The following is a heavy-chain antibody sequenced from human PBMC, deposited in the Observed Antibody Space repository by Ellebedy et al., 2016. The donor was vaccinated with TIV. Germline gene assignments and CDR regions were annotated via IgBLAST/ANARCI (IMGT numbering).Heavy chain of an antibody. Sequence: MPGGSLRLSCTVSGGSISSYYWSWIRQPPGKGLEWIGYIYYSGSTNYNPSLKSRVTISVDTSKNQFSLKLSSVTAADTAVYYCARRGIAPTGTHWFDPWGQGTLVTVSS. CDR3: ARRGIAPTGTHWFDP. V-gene: IGHV4-59*08. CDR1: GGSISSYY. CDR2: IYYSGST. J-gene: IGHJ5*02. D-gene: IGHD6-13*01.